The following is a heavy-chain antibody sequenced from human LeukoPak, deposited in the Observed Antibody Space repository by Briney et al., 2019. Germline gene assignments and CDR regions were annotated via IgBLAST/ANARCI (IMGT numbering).Heavy chain of an antibody. CDR3: TRGSPLDY. V-gene: IGHV3-7*01. CDR2: IKEDASET. J-gene: IGHJ4*02. Sequence: PGGSLRLSCAASGLTFSSSWMTWVRQAPGKGLEWVANIKEDASETNYVCSAMGRFAISRDNAKNTLYLQMNSLRVEDTALYYCTRGSPLDYWGQGTQITVSS. CDR1: GLTFSSSW. D-gene: IGHD1-26*01.